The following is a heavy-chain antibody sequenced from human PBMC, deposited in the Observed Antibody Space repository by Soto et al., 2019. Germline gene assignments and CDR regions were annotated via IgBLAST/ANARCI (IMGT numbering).Heavy chain of an antibody. D-gene: IGHD3-9*01. Sequence: ASVKVSCKASGYTFTSYYIHWVRQAPGQGLEWMGIINPSGGSTSYAQKFQGRVTMTRDTSTSTVYMELSSLRSEDTAVYYCARDYYDILTGYTGPNYYGMDVWGQGTTVTVSS. V-gene: IGHV1-46*01. CDR3: ARDYYDILTGYTGPNYYGMDV. CDR1: GYTFTSYY. CDR2: INPSGGST. J-gene: IGHJ6*02.